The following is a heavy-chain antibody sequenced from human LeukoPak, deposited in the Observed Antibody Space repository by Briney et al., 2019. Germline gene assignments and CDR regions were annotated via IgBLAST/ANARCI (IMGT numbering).Heavy chain of an antibody. Sequence: PGGSLRLSCAASGFTFSSYGMHWVRQAPGKGLEWVAVISYDGSNKYYADSVKGRFTISRDNSKNTLYLQMNSLRAEDTAVYYCAKDQIEYYDFFTYDYWGQGTLVTVSS. CDR2: ISYDGSNK. V-gene: IGHV3-30*18. CDR1: GFTFSSYG. CDR3: AKDQIEYYDFFTYDY. J-gene: IGHJ4*02. D-gene: IGHD3-3*01.